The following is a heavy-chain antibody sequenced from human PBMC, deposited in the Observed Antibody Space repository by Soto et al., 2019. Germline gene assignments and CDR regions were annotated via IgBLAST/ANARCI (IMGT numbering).Heavy chain of an antibody. CDR1: GFTFSSYW. D-gene: IGHD2-15*01. Sequence: EVQLVESGGGLVQPGGSLRLSCAASGFTFSSYWMSWVRQAPGKGLEWVANIKQDGSEKYYVDSVKGRFTISRDNAKNSLSLQMNSLRAEDTAVYYCAREGCSGGSCYRYYYYYYMDVWGKGTTVTVSS. V-gene: IGHV3-7*01. CDR2: IKQDGSEK. CDR3: AREGCSGGSCYRYYYYYYMDV. J-gene: IGHJ6*03.